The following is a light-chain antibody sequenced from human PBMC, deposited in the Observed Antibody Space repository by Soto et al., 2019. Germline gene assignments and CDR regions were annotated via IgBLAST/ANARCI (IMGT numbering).Light chain of an antibody. CDR1: NIGSDS. Sequence: SYPLTQPPSVSVAPGQTARITCGGDNIGSDSVHWYQQKPGQAPLLVVYDDSDRPSGIPERFSGFSYGNTATLTISRVEAGDEADYYCQVWDGSSDHYVFGTGTKV. J-gene: IGLJ1*01. V-gene: IGLV3-21*02. CDR3: QVWDGSSDHYV. CDR2: DDS.